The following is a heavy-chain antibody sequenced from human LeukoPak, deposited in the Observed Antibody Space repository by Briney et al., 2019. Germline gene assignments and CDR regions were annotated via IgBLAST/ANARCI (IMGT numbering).Heavy chain of an antibody. V-gene: IGHV3-53*01. CDR3: ARGADPDYFDY. CDR1: GFTVSSNY. D-gene: IGHD1-26*01. Sequence: GGSLRPSCAASGFTVSSNYMSWVRQAPGKGLEWVSVIYSGGSTYYADSVKGRFTISRDNSKNTLYLQMNSLRAEDTAVYYCARGADPDYFDYWGQGTLVTVSS. J-gene: IGHJ4*02. CDR2: IYSGGST.